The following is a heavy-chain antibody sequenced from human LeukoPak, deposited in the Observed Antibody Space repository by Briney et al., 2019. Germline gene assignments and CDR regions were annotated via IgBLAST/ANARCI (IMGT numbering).Heavy chain of an antibody. J-gene: IGHJ4*02. D-gene: IGHD2-15*01. Sequence: SETLSLTCAVYGGSFSGSYWSWIRQPPGKGLEWIGDINHSGSTNYNASLKSRVTISVDTSKNQFSLKLSSVTAADTAVYYCARGRPPRYCSGGSCYLFFDYWGQGTLVTVSS. CDR3: ARGRPPRYCSGGSCYLFFDY. CDR1: GGSFSGSY. V-gene: IGHV4-34*01. CDR2: INHSGST.